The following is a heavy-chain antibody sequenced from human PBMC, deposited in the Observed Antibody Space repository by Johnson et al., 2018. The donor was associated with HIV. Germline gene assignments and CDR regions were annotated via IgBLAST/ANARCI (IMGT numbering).Heavy chain of an antibody. Sequence: VQLVESGGGLVQPGRSLRLSCAASGFTFDDYAMHWVRQAPGKGLEWVSGISWNSGSIGYADSVRGRFTISRDNAKNSLYLQVNSLRADDTALYYCAKVFKGSVAVAFDIWGQGTMVTVSS. CDR3: AKVFKGSVAVAFDI. D-gene: IGHD6-19*01. J-gene: IGHJ3*02. CDR1: GFTFDDYA. V-gene: IGHV3-9*01. CDR2: ISWNSGSI.